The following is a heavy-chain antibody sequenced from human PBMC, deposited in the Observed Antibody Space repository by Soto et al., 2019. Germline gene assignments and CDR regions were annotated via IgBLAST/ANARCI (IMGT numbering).Heavy chain of an antibody. CDR3: VRDRLRGYHNSGFYS. D-gene: IGHD6-19*01. CDR1: GYSFSYYG. Sequence: ASVKVSCKAFGYSFSYYGINWVRQAPGQGLEWMGWSNPYNGHKNYAQKFADRLTMTTDTSTATVSMELRNLKSDDTAVYYCVRDRLRGYHNSGFYSWGQGTLVTVSS. CDR2: SNPYNGHK. V-gene: IGHV1-18*01. J-gene: IGHJ5*02.